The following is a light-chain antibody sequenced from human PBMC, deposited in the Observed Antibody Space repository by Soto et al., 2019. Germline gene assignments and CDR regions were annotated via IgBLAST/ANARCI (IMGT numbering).Light chain of an antibody. CDR3: SSYTTFHTRV. CDR2: DVS. CDR1: NSDIGAYDS. J-gene: IGLJ2*01. V-gene: IGLV2-14*03. Sequence: QSALTQPASVSASPGQSITVSCTGANSDIGAYDSVSWYQQHLDKAPQLMIYDVSHRPSGISSRFSGSKSGNTAFLTISGLQADDEADYYCSSYTTFHTRVFGGGTKVTVL.